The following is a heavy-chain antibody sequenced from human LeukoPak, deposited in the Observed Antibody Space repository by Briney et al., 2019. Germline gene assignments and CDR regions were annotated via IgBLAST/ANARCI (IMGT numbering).Heavy chain of an antibody. Sequence: SETLSLTCAVYGGSFSGYYWSWIRQPPGKGLEWIGEINHSGSTNYNPSLKSRVTISVDTSKNQFSLKLSSVTAADTAVYYCARGLYSSSSRWTYYYYYGMDVWGQGTTVTVSS. J-gene: IGHJ6*02. CDR3: ARGLYSSSSRWTYYYYYGMDV. D-gene: IGHD6-6*01. CDR2: INHSGST. CDR1: GGSFSGYY. V-gene: IGHV4-34*01.